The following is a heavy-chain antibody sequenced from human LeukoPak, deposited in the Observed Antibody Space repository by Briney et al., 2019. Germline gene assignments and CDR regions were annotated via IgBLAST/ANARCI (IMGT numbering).Heavy chain of an antibody. D-gene: IGHD6-13*01. V-gene: IGHV3-15*01. CDR1: GFSFTNYG. CDR3: TTSPAAGIDY. Sequence: PGGSLRLSCVASGFSFTNYGMHWVRQAPGKGLEWVGRIKSKTHGGTTDYAAPVKGRFTVSRDDSQNTFFLQMNSLKTEDTAVYYCTTSPAAGIDYWGQGTLVTVSS. J-gene: IGHJ4*02. CDR2: IKSKTHGGTT.